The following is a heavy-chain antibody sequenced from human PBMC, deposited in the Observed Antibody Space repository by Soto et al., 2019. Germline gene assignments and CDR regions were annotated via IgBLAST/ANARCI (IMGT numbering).Heavy chain of an antibody. J-gene: IGHJ2*01. V-gene: IGHV3-21*01. CDR1: GFTFSTYS. CDR2: VSSTSSYI. D-gene: IGHD4-17*01. Sequence: EVQLVESGGGLVKPGGSLRLSCAASGFTFSTYSMNWVRQAPGKGLEWVSSVSSTSSYIYYADSMKGRFTISRDNAKNSLYLQMNSLRAEDTAVYYCARKYYAETYWYFDLWGRGTLVTVSS. CDR3: ARKYYAETYWYFDL.